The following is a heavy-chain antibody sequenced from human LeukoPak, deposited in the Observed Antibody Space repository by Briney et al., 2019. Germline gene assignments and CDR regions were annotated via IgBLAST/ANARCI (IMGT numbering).Heavy chain of an antibody. CDR1: GFTFSSYA. CDR2: ISGSGGST. J-gene: IGHJ4*02. CDR3: AKVYSYGHEAYFDY. Sequence: GGSLRLSCAASGFTFSSYAMSWVRQDPGKGLEWVSAISGSGGSTYYADSVKGRFTISRDNSKNTLYLQMNSLRAEDTAVYYCAKVYSYGHEAYFDYWGQGTLVTVSS. V-gene: IGHV3-23*01. D-gene: IGHD5-18*01.